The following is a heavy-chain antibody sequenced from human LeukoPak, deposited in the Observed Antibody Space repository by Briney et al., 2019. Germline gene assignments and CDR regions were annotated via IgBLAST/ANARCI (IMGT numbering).Heavy chain of an antibody. J-gene: IGHJ6*03. Sequence: PGGSLRLSCAASGFTFSSYEMNWVRQAPGKGLEWVSYISSSGSTIYYADSVKGRFTISRDNAKNSLYLQMNSLRAEDTAVYYCARVRGFQILSGYYMDVWGKGTTVTISS. CDR2: ISSSGSTI. CDR1: GFTFSSYE. CDR3: ARVRGFQILSGYYMDV. D-gene: IGHD3-10*01. V-gene: IGHV3-48*03.